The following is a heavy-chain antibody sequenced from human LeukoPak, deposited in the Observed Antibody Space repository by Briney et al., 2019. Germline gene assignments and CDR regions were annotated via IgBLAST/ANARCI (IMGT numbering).Heavy chain of an antibody. CDR1: GGTFSSHA. V-gene: IGHV1-69*01. J-gene: IGHJ4*02. D-gene: IGHD5-12*01. CDR2: IIPMFGTG. CDR3: ASLALASLNFFDY. Sequence: SVKFSSKASGGTFSSHAISWVRQAPGQGLEWMGGIIPMFGTGNSAQKFQGRVTITADESTNIAYMKLSSLRSEDTAVYYCASLALASLNFFDYWGQGTQVTVSS.